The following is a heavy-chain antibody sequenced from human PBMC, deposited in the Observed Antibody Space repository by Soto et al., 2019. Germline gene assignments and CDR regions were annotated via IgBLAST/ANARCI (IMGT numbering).Heavy chain of an antibody. V-gene: IGHV4-31*03. D-gene: IGHD6-19*01. CDR1: GGSITSGGYY. CDR2: ISYSGST. CDR3: ARGYSSGWPVD. J-gene: IGHJ4*02. Sequence: QVQLQESGPGLVKPSQTLSLTCTVSGGSITSGGYYWSWIRQHPGKGLEWIGYISYSGSTQYNPSLKRRVTISVDTSKNHFSLKLSSMTAADTAVYYCARGYSSGWPVDWGQGTLVTVSS.